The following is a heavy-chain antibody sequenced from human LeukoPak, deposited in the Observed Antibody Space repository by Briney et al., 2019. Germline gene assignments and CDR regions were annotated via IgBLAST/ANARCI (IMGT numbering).Heavy chain of an antibody. CDR1: GFTFSSYG. J-gene: IGHJ6*02. V-gene: IGHV3-30*03. CDR2: ISYDGSNK. CDR3: ARDLLPLSSGYSFVWDTESDQYGMDV. Sequence: PGRSLRLSCAASGFTFSSYGMHWVRQAPGKGLEWVAVISYDGSNKYYADSVKGRFTISRDNAKNSLYLQMNSLRAEDTAVYYCARDLLPLSSGYSFVWDTESDQYGMDVWGQGTTVTVSS. D-gene: IGHD3-22*01.